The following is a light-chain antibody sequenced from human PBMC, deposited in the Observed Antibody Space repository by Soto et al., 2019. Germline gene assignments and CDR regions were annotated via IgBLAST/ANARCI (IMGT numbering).Light chain of an antibody. V-gene: IGLV1-40*01. Sequence: QSVLTQPPSVTGAPGQRVTISCTGSHSDIGAGYGVHWYQQFPHSAPKLLLYDTTNRPSGVPDRFSGSRSGTSASLAITGLQAEDEADYYCQSFDSSRIGLLFGGGTKLTVL. CDR3: QSFDSSRIGLL. J-gene: IGLJ2*01. CDR2: DTT. CDR1: HSDIGAGYG.